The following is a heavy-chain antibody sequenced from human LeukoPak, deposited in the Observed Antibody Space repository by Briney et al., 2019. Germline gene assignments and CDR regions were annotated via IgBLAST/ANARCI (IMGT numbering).Heavy chain of an antibody. Sequence: SETLSLTCTVSGGSISSYYWSWIRQPPGKGLEWIGYIYYSGSTNYNPSLKSRVTISVDTSKNQFSLKLSSVTAADTAVYYCASGIECSSSKFDYWGQGTLVTVSS. CDR3: ASGIECSSSKFDY. CDR1: GGSISSYY. J-gene: IGHJ4*02. V-gene: IGHV4-59*01. D-gene: IGHD6-6*01. CDR2: IYYSGST.